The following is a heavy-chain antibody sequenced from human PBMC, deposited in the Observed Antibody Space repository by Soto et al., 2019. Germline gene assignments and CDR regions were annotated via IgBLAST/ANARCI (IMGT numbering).Heavy chain of an antibody. CDR2: ISAYNGNT. V-gene: IGHV1-18*04. D-gene: IGHD2-21*01. Sequence: QVHLVQSGGEVKKPGASVKVSCKASGYRFTSSGFSWVRQAPGQGLEWMGWISAYNGNTLYAQKFEGRVTMTTDTSTSTAYMELGSLRSDDTAVYYCATDPYCGSAPGCSALDAWGQGTTVTVSS. CDR1: GYRFTSSG. J-gene: IGHJ6*02. CDR3: ATDPYCGSAPGCSALDA.